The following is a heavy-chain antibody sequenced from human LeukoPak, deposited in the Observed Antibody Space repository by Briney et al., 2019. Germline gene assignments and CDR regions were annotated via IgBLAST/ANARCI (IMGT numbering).Heavy chain of an antibody. Sequence: SETLSLTCTVSGGSISSSSYYWGWIRQPPGKGLEWIGSIYYSGSTYYNPSLKSRVTISVDTSKNQFSLKLRSVTAADTAVYFCARHMYSTSSALDFWGQGTLVTVSS. D-gene: IGHD6-6*01. J-gene: IGHJ4*02. V-gene: IGHV4-39*01. CDR2: IYYSGST. CDR1: GGSISSSSYY. CDR3: ARHMYSTSSALDF.